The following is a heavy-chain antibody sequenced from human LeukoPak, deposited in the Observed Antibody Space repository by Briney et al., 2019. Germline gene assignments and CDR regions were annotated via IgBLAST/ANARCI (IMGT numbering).Heavy chain of an antibody. D-gene: IGHD4-17*01. CDR3: ARGHYYGDYADY. CDR2: INPNSGGT. CDR1: GYTFTGYY. J-gene: IGHJ4*02. V-gene: IGHV1-2*02. Sequence: ASVKVSCKASGYTFTGYYMHWVRQAPGQGLEWMRWINPNSGGTNYAQKFQGRVTMTRDTSISTAYMELSRLRSDDTAVYYCARGHYYGDYADYWGQGTLVTVSS.